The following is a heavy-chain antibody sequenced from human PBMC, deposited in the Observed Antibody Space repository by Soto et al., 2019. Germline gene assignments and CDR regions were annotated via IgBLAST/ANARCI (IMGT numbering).Heavy chain of an antibody. CDR2: IYYSGST. J-gene: IGHJ2*01. V-gene: IGHV4-39*01. D-gene: IGHD2-15*01. CDR1: GGSISSSSYY. CDR3: ARRRRHHCSGGSCYGALPNWYFDL. Sequence: QLQLQESGPGLVKPSETLSLTCTVSGGSISSSSYYWGWIRQPPGKGLEWIGSIYYSGSTYYNPSLKSRVTISVDTSKNQFSLKLSSVTAADTAVYYCARRRRHHCSGGSCYGALPNWYFDLWGRGTLVTVSS.